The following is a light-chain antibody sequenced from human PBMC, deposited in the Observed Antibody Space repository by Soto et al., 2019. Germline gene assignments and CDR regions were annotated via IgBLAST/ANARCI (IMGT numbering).Light chain of an antibody. CDR2: GDN. Sequence: QSVLTQPPSASGTPGQRVTISCSGSSSNIGTNTVNWYQHLPGTAPKLLIFGDNQRPSGVSDRFSGSKSDTSASLAISGLQSEDEAEYSCGAWDDSLNGPVFGGGTQLTVL. CDR3: GAWDDSLNGPV. V-gene: IGLV1-44*01. J-gene: IGLJ2*01. CDR1: SSNIGTNT.